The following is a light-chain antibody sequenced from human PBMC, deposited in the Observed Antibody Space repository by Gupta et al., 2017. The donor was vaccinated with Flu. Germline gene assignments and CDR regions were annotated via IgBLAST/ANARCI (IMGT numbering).Light chain of an antibody. CDR3: QQYGTSRT. CDR1: QSVSSSY. J-gene: IGKJ2*01. Sequence: PGPLSLSPGERAALSCRASQSVSSSYLAWYQQRPGQAPRLLIYGASCRATGTPDRFSGSGSGTDFTLTISRLEPEDFAVYYCQQYGTSRTFGQGTKLEIK. V-gene: IGKV3-20*01. CDR2: GAS.